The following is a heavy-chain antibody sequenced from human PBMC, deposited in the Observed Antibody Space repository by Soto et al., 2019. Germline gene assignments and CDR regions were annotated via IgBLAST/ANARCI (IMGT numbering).Heavy chain of an antibody. CDR1: GPDFSSEV. CDR3: AKVGPADYYGMDV. Sequence: GASLRLSCAASGPDFSSEVMCWVRQAPGKGLEWVSSISGSGRTIYHADSMRGRFAISRENSKNSLYLQLNNLRVDDTAVYYCAKVGPADYYGMDVSGQGTTVTVSS. V-gene: IGHV3-23*01. J-gene: IGHJ6*02. CDR2: ISGSGRTI. D-gene: IGHD1-26*01.